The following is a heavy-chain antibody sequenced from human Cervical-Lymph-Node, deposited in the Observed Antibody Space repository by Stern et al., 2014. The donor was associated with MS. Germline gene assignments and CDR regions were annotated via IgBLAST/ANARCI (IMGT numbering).Heavy chain of an antibody. Sequence: EVQLVGSGGGLVQPGGSLRLSCAASGFTVSSNYRSWVRQAPGKGLEGVSVIYSGGSTYYADSVKGRFTISRDNSKNTLYLQMNSLRAEDTAVYYCVTDTIFGVVIRDYWGQGTLVTVSS. CDR3: VTDTIFGVVIRDY. J-gene: IGHJ4*02. D-gene: IGHD3-3*01. V-gene: IGHV3-66*02. CDR1: GFTVSSNY. CDR2: IYSGGST.